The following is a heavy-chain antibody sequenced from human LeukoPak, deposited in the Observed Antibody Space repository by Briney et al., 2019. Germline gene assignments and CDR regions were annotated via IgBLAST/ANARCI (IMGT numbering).Heavy chain of an antibody. CDR1: GYTFTDYF. V-gene: IGHV1-2*02. CDR3: ARRIAVPGHDAFDV. CDR2: VNPKNGAT. Sequence: ASVKLSCKTFGYTFTDYFLHWVRQAAGQGLEWMGWVNPKNGATNYATKFQGSVAMARDQSTSTAYVDLKRLRSDDTAIYFCARRIAVPGHDAFDVWGQGTLVTVSS. D-gene: IGHD6-19*01. J-gene: IGHJ3*01.